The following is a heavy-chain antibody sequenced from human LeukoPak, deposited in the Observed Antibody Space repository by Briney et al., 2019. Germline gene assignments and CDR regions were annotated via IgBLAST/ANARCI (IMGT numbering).Heavy chain of an antibody. J-gene: IGHJ3*02. D-gene: IGHD2-15*01. CDR3: ARDRSCSGGSCFDAFDI. CDR2: INSDGSST. Sequence: GGSLRLSCAASGFTFSSYWMHWVRQAPGKGLVWVSRINSDGSSTSYADSVKGRFTISRDNAKNTLYLQMNSLRAEDTAVYYCARDRSCSGGSCFDAFDIWGQGTMVTVSS. V-gene: IGHV3-74*01. CDR1: GFTFSSYW.